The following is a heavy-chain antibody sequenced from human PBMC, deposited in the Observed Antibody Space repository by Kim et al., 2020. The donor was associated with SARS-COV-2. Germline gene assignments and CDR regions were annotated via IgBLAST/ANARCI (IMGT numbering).Heavy chain of an antibody. D-gene: IGHD4-17*01. J-gene: IGHJ4*02. V-gene: IGHV4-34*01. CDR2: GST. Sequence: GSTNYNPSLKSRVTISVDTSKNQFSLKLSSVTAADTAVYYCARVKSTVDYWGQGTLVTVSS. CDR3: ARVKSTVDY.